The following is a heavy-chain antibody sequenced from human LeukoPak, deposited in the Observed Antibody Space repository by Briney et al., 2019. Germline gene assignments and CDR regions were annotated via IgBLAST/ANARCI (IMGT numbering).Heavy chain of an antibody. CDR2: IYSGGGT. J-gene: IGHJ4*02. CDR3: SRGVTPPFFDD. CDR1: GFTVSSNY. V-gene: IGHV3-53*01. Sequence: PGGSLRLSCAASGFTVSSNYMSWVRQGPGKGLEWVSVIYSGGGTYYADSVKGRFTISRDNSKNTLYLQMNSLRAEDTAVYYCSRGVTPPFFDDWGQGALVTVSS. D-gene: IGHD3-10*01.